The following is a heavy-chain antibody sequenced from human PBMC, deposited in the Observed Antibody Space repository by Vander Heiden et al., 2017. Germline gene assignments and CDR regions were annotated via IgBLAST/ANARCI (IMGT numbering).Heavy chain of an antibody. V-gene: IGHV3-33*01. J-gene: IGHJ4*02. CDR2: IWYDGSNN. Sequence: QVRLVESGGGVVQPGRSMRLSCAASGLPSSSLGMHWVRPAPGKAVGWVAVIWYDGSNNYYADFVKGRFTISRDNSKTTLYLQMNSLRAEDTAVYYCARYGGNGYFDYWGQGTLVTVSS. D-gene: IGHD2-15*01. CDR1: GLPSSSLG. CDR3: ARYGGNGYFDY.